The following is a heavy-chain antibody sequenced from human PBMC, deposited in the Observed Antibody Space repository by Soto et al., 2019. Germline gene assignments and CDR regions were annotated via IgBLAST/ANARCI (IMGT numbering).Heavy chain of an antibody. CDR2: INQDGSET. CDR3: STASAIFGVPFKDY. CDR1: GFTFSNYW. Sequence: EVQLVESGGGLVQPGGSLRLSCAASGFTFSNYWTSWVRQAPGKGLAWVASINQDGSETYYVDSVRGRFTISRDNAKNSLSLQMTSLRAEDPAVYYFSTASAIFGVPFKDYRGQGTLVTVSS. V-gene: IGHV3-7*01. D-gene: IGHD3-3*01. J-gene: IGHJ4*02.